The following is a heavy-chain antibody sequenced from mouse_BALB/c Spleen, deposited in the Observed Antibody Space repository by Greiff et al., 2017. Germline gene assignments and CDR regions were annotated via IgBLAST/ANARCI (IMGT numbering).Heavy chain of an antibody. Sequence: EVKVEESGPGLVKPSQSLSLTCTVTGYSITSDYAWNWIRQFPGNKLEWMGYISYSGSTSYNPSLKSRISITRDTSKNQFFLQLNSVTTEDTATYYCARSTMITWDAMDYWGQGTSVTVSS. CDR2: ISYSGST. V-gene: IGHV3-2*02. CDR3: ARSTMITWDAMDY. CDR1: GYSITSDYA. J-gene: IGHJ4*01. D-gene: IGHD2-4*01.